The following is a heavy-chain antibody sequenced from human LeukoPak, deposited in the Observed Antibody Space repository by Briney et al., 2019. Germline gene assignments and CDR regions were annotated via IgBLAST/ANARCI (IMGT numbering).Heavy chain of an antibody. D-gene: IGHD4-17*01. Sequence: SVKVSCKASGGTFSSYAISWVRQAPGQGLEWMGGIIPIFGTANYAQKFQGRVTMTRNTSISTAYMELSSLRSEDTAVYYCARGRDYGDWDDYWGQGTLVTVSS. V-gene: IGHV1-69*05. CDR2: IIPIFGTA. CDR3: ARGRDYGDWDDY. J-gene: IGHJ4*02. CDR1: GGTFSSYA.